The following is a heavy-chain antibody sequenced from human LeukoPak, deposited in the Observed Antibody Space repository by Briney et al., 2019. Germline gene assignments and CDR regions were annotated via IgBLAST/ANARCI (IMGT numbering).Heavy chain of an antibody. Sequence: SETLSLTCTVAGGSISRYYRSWIRQPPGEGLEWIGYIYYSGDTIYTPSLKSRVTISVDTSKNQFSLKLSSVTSADTAVYYCARDVVGATKGSYYFDYWGQGTLATVSS. V-gene: IGHV4-59*01. CDR3: ARDVVGATKGSYYFDY. CDR2: IYYSGDT. D-gene: IGHD1-26*01. J-gene: IGHJ4*02. CDR1: GGSISRYY.